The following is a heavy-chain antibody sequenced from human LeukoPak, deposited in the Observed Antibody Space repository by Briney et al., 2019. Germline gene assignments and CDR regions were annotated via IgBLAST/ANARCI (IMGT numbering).Heavy chain of an antibody. D-gene: IGHD4-17*01. J-gene: IGHJ4*02. Sequence: GGSLRLSCAASGLSFSSYAMHWVRQAPGRGLEWAAVISYDGTEKYYGDSVKGQFTISRDNSKNTLYLQMNSLRAEDTALYYCARDGHGVPLDYWGQGTLVTVSP. V-gene: IGHV3-30-3*01. CDR3: ARDGHGVPLDY. CDR2: ISYDGTEK. CDR1: GLSFSSYA.